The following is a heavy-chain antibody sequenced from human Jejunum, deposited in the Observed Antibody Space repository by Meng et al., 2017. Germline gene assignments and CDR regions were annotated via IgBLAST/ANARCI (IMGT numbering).Heavy chain of an antibody. Sequence: GESLKISCAGSGIILNDHWMSWVRQAPGKGLEWVANINQGGSERYYVDSVNGRFTIARDIAKNLLYLQMSSLRADDTAIYYCAKGVKSGAYYVAFDIWDQGTTVTVSS. CDR3: AKGVKSGAYYVAFDI. V-gene: IGHV3-7*03. CDR1: GIILNDHW. CDR2: INQGGSER. J-gene: IGHJ3*02. D-gene: IGHD1-26*01.